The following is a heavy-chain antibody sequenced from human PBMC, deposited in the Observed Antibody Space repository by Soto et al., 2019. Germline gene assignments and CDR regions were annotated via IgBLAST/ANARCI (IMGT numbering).Heavy chain of an antibody. V-gene: IGHV3-15*05. J-gene: IGHJ5*02. CDR3: ATDLWQKYYDFWSGPYCWFDP. CDR1: GFTLNTVW. Sequence: GGSLRLSCLASGFTLNTVWLNWVRQAPGKGLEWVGGIKSKSEDATTDYAAPVKGRCTISRDDSKNTVYLQMNSLKSEDTAVYYCATDLWQKYYDFWSGPYCWFDPWGQGTLVTVSS. D-gene: IGHD3-3*01. CDR2: IKSKSEDATT.